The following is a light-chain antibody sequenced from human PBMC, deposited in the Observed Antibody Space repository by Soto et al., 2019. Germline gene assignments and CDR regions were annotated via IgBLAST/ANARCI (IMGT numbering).Light chain of an antibody. CDR1: SSDVGGYNY. CDR3: SSYTTSNTRQIV. J-gene: IGLJ1*01. Sequence: QSALTQPASVSGSPGQSITISCTGTSSDVGGYNYVSWYQQHPGKAPKFMIYDVSNRPSGVSNRFSGSKSGNTASLTISGLQADDEADYYCSSYTTSNTRQIVFGTGTKVNVL. V-gene: IGLV2-14*01. CDR2: DVS.